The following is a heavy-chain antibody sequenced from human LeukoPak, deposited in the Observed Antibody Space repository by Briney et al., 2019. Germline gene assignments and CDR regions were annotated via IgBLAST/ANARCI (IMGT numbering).Heavy chain of an antibody. CDR1: GFTFSNYW. CDR3: ARRPRGESDAFDI. CDR2: VNSDGSST. Sequence: EPGGSLRLSCAASGFTFSNYWMHWVRQAPGKGLVWVSRVNSDGSSTSYADPVKGRFTISRDNAKNSLYLQMNSLRAEDTAVYYCARRPRGESDAFDIWGQGTMVTVSS. V-gene: IGHV3-74*01. J-gene: IGHJ3*02.